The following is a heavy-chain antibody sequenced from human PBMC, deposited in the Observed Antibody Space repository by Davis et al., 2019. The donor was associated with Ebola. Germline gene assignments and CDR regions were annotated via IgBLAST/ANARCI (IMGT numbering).Heavy chain of an antibody. V-gene: IGHV1-18*01. CDR2: ISAYNGNT. D-gene: IGHD3-16*01. Sequence: ASVKVSCKASGGTFSTYGINWVRQAPGQGLEWMGWISAYNGNTNYAQKLQGRVSMTTDTSTSTAYMELRSLRSDDTAVYYCARDGSYYDTGDDSPWGQGTLITVSS. CDR1: GGTFSTYG. J-gene: IGHJ5*02. CDR3: ARDGSYYDTGDDSP.